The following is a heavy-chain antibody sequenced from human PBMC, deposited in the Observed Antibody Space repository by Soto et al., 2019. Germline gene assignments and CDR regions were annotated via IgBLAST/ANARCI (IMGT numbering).Heavy chain of an antibody. CDR1: GGSISSGGYY. CDR2: VYYSESTNYKPSL. J-gene: IGHJ4*02. CDR3: ATGRVYYGSEY. V-gene: IGHV4-61*08. Sequence: SETLSLTCTVSGGSISSGGYYWSWIRQPPGKGLEWIGYVYYSESTNYKPSLNYNPSLKSRLTISLDTSKNQYSLRLTSVTTADTALYYCATGRVYYGSEYWGQGTLVTVYS. D-gene: IGHD3-10*01.